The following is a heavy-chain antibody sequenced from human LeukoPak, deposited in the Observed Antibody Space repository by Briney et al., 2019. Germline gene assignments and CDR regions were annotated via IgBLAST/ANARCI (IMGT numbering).Heavy chain of an antibody. CDR3: ARDTDRRSSPGSWFDP. CDR2: INPSGST. CDR1: GGSFSVYY. J-gene: IGHJ5*02. V-gene: IGHV4-34*01. Sequence: PSETLSLTCAVYGGSFSVYYWSWIRQPPGKGLEWIGEINPSGSTNYNPSLKSRVTISVDTSNNQFALRLSSVTAADTAVYYCARDTDRRSSPGSWFDPWGQGTLVTVSS. D-gene: IGHD2-15*01.